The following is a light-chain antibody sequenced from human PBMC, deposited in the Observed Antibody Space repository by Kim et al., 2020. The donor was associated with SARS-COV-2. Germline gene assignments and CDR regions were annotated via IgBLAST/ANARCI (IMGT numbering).Light chain of an antibody. CDR2: AAS. J-gene: IGKJ4*01. CDR1: QDIRND. Sequence: GAVGDRVTIPWRASQDIRNDVGWYQQKAGKAPKLLMYAASTLHSGVPSRFSGSGSDTDFTLTITNLQPEDSATYYCLQDYIYPLTFGGGTKVDIK. V-gene: IGKV1-6*01. CDR3: LQDYIYPLT.